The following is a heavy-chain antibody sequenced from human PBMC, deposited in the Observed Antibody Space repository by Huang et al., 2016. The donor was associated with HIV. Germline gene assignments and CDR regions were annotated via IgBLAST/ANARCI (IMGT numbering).Heavy chain of an antibody. D-gene: IGHD1-1*01. CDR3: ARERMMSWLDDHDAFDI. J-gene: IGHJ3*02. CDR1: GGSFSGYY. V-gene: IGHV4-34*01. Sequence: QVQLQQWGAGLLKPSETLSLTCAVYGGSFSGYYWSWIRQSPGKGLGWIGEIKNSGSTSYNPSLKSRLTISVVTSKNQFSLKLGAVTAADTAVYYCARERMMSWLDDHDAFDIWGQGTMVTVSS. CDR2: IKNSGST.